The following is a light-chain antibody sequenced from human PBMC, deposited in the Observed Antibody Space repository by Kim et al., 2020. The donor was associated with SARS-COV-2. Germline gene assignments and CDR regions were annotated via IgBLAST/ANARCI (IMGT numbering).Light chain of an antibody. Sequence: LSPGERATLSCRASRSVSSYLAWYQQKPGQAPRLLIYDASNRATGIPARFSGSGSGTDFTLTSSSLEPEDFAVYYCQQRSNWPLTFGVGTKVDIK. J-gene: IGKJ4*01. CDR3: QQRSNWPLT. CDR2: DAS. V-gene: IGKV3-11*01. CDR1: RSVSSY.